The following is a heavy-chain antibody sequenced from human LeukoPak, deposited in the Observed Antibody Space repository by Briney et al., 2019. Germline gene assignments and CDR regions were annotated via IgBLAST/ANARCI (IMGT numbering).Heavy chain of an antibody. CDR1: GYTFTGYY. J-gene: IGHJ4*02. V-gene: IGHV1-2*02. CDR3: ARAKYSSSWYPHY. D-gene: IGHD6-13*01. Sequence: ASVKVSCKASGYTFTGYYMHWVRQAPGQGLEWMGWINPNSGGTNYAQKFQGRVTMTRDTSISTAYMELRRLRSDDTAVYYCARAKYSSSWYPHYWGQGTLVTVSS. CDR2: INPNSGGT.